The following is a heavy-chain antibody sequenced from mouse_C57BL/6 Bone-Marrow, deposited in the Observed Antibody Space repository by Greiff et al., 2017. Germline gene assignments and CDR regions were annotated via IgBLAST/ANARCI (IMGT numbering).Heavy chain of an antibody. CDR3: TPIYYDYDDY. CDR2: IDPETGGT. Sequence: VQLQESGAELVRPGASVTLSCKASGYTFTDYEMHWVKQTPVHGLEWIGAIDPETGGTAYNQKFKGKAILTADKSSSTAYMELRSLTSEASAFYYCTPIYYDYDDYWGQGTTLTVSS. J-gene: IGHJ2*01. CDR1: GYTFTDYE. D-gene: IGHD2-4*01. V-gene: IGHV1-15*01.